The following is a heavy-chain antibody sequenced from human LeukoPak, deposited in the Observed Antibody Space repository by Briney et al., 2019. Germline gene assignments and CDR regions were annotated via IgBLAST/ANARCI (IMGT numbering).Heavy chain of an antibody. J-gene: IGHJ6*03. V-gene: IGHV4-61*02. CDR3: ARDRTVAIPYHYYYMDV. D-gene: IGHD4-11*01. Sequence: PSETLSLTCTVSGVSISSGSYYWSWIRQSAGKGLEWIGRVYTIGTTNYNPSFKSRVTISLDTSKNQFSLRLNSVTAADTAVYYCARDRTVAIPYHYYYMDVWGKGTSVTVSS. CDR1: GVSISSGSYY. CDR2: VYTIGTT.